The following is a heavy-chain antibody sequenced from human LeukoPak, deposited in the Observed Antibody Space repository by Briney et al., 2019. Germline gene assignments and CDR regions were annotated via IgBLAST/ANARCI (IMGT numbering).Heavy chain of an antibody. CDR2: ISYDGSNK. J-gene: IGHJ4*02. D-gene: IGHD3-9*01. V-gene: IGHV3-30*18. CDR1: GFTFSSYG. CDR3: AKDRDILTGYLDY. Sequence: GGSLRLSCAASGFTFSSYGMHWVRQAPGKGLEWVAVISYDGSNKYYVDSVKGRFTISKDNSKNTLYLQMNSLRAEDTAVYYCAKDRDILTGYLDYWGQGTLVTVSS.